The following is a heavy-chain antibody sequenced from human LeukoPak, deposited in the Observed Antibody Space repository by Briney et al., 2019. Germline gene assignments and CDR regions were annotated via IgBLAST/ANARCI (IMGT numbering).Heavy chain of an antibody. V-gene: IGHV4-34*01. J-gene: IGHJ5*02. CDR3: ARGHGRSRYCSSTSCAINWFDP. Sequence: PSETLSPTCAVYGGSFSGYYWSWIRQPPGKGLEWIGAIHHSGSTNYNLSRKSRVTISVDTSKNQFSLKLSSVTAADTAVYYCARGHGRSRYCSSTSCAINWFDPWGQGTLVTVSS. CDR1: GGSFSGYY. CDR2: IHHSGST. D-gene: IGHD2-2*01.